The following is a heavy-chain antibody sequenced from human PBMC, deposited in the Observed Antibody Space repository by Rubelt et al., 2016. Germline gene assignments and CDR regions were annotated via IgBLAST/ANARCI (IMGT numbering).Heavy chain of an antibody. J-gene: IGHJ4*02. V-gene: IGHV3-21*01. CDR3: ARDSFSSSSPFDY. CDR2: ISSSSSYI. D-gene: IGHD6-6*01. Sequence: EVQLLESGGGLVQPGGSLRLSCAASGFTFSSYAMSWVRPAPGKGLEWVSSISSSSSYIYYADSVKGRFTISRDNAKNSLYLQMNSLRAEDTAVYYCARDSFSSSSPFDYWGQGTLVTVSS. CDR1: GFTFSSYA.